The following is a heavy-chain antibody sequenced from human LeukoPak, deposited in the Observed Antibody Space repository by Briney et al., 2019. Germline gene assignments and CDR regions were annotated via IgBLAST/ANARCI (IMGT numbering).Heavy chain of an antibody. Sequence: PSETLSLTCTVSGGSISSSSYYWGWIRQPPGKGLEWIGSIYSSGSTYYNPSLKSRVTISVDTSKNQFSLKLSSVTAADTAMYDCARTDGVGATTYWGQGTLVTVSS. J-gene: IGHJ4*02. D-gene: IGHD1-26*01. CDR2: IYSSGST. CDR3: ARTDGVGATTY. CDR1: GGSISSSSYY. V-gene: IGHV4-39*01.